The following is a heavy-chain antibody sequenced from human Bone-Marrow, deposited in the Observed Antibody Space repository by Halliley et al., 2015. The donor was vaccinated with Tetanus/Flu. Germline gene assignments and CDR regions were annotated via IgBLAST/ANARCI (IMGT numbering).Heavy chain of an antibody. Sequence: TLSLTCVVSGGSISSGGYHWSWIRQPPGKGLEWIGSTHDSGSIYYNPSLKSRVVISVDRTKNQFALKVSSVTAAGTAVYYCATYIAGVAGARYWGQATLVTV. CDR3: ATYIAGVAGARY. V-gene: IGHV4-31*11. D-gene: IGHD1-26*01. CDR2: THDSGSI. J-gene: IGHJ1*01. CDR1: GGSISSGGYH.